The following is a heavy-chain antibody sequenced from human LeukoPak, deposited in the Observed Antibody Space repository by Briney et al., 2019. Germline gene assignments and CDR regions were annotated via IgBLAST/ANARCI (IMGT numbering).Heavy chain of an antibody. J-gene: IGHJ3*01. CDR2: IKSDGSEQ. CDR1: GFTFSYHW. D-gene: IGHD1-26*01. CDR3: ARDGGIMNAFDV. V-gene: IGHV3-7*01. Sequence: GGSLRLSCAASGFTFSYHWMAWVRQAPGKGLEWVASIKSDGSEQYYLDSVKGRFAISRDNAKNLMNLQMNILRAEDTAIYYCARDGGIMNAFDVWGQGTAVTVSS.